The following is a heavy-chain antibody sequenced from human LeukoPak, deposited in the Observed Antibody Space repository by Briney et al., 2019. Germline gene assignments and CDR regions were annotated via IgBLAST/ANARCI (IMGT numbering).Heavy chain of an antibody. V-gene: IGHV4-34*01. CDR1: GGSFSGYY. J-gene: IGHJ3*02. CDR3: ARAEDEFDI. CDR2: INHSGNT. D-gene: IGHD5-24*01. Sequence: SETLSLTCAVYGGSFSGYYWSWIRQPPGKGLEWIGEINHSGNTKYNPSLKSRVTISADTSKNQFSLRLSSVTAADTAVYYCARAEDEFDIWGQGTMVTVSS.